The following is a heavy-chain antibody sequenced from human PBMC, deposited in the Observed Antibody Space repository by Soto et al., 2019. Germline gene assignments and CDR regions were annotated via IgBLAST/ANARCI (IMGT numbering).Heavy chain of an antibody. CDR2: TRNKANSYTT. D-gene: IGHD1-20*01. Sequence: GGSLRLSCAAAEFTLSDHYMDWVRQAPGKGLEWIGRTRNKANSYTTEYAASVKGRFTISRDDSKDSLYLQMSSLKTEDTAVYYCARNNGLNRYLDLWGRGTLVTVSS. V-gene: IGHV3-72*01. CDR3: ARNNGLNRYLDL. J-gene: IGHJ2*01. CDR1: EFTLSDHY.